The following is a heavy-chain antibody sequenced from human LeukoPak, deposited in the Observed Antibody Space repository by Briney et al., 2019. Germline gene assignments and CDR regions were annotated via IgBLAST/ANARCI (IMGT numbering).Heavy chain of an antibody. Sequence: SGPTPVKPTQTLTLTCTFSGFSLTTNKMCVTWIRQSPGRALEWLARIDWDDDKYYSTSLKTRLIISKDTSKNQVVLTMTNMQPVDSATYYCARSASDYFYYYGMDVWGQGTTVTVSS. V-gene: IGHV2-70*11. CDR1: GFSLTTNKMC. CDR2: IDWDDDK. CDR3: ARSASDYFYYYGMDV. J-gene: IGHJ6*02.